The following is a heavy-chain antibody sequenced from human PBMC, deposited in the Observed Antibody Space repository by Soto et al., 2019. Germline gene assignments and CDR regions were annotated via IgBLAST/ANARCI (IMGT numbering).Heavy chain of an antibody. D-gene: IGHD3-3*01. CDR3: VCRYDPYYIPY. Sequence: HITLQESGPTLVKPTQTLTLTCTFSGFSLTTNAGAVGWVRQTPGKALEWLAIVYGSDGKFYNPSLGSRLTITRYTCRSQVALTLTTISTVQPAEYFCVCRYDPYYIPYWCQG. CDR2: VYGSDGK. V-gene: IGHV2-5*04. CDR1: GFSLTTNAGA. J-gene: IGHJ4*02.